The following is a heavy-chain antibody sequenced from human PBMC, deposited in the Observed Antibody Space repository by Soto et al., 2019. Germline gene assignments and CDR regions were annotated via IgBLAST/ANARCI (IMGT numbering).Heavy chain of an antibody. CDR3: AREGTFGDTRGYGAFDI. D-gene: IGHD3-10*01. V-gene: IGHV3-13*01. J-gene: IGHJ3*02. Sequence: GGSLRLSCAASGFTFSSYDMHWVRQATGKGLEWVSAIGTAGDTYYPGSVKGRFTISRENAKNSLYLQMNSLRAGDTAVYYCAREGTFGDTRGYGAFDIWGQGTMVTVSS. CDR1: GFTFSSYD. CDR2: IGTAGDT.